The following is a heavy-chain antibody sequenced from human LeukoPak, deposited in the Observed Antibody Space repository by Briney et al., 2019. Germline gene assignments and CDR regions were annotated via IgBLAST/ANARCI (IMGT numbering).Heavy chain of an antibody. CDR1: GFAFGSEA. CDR3: ARTSLSSWPSLLDY. CDR2: ISPGGGTT. Sequence: GGSLRLSCAVSGFAFGSEAMSWVRQSPARGLEWVASISPGGGTTYYADYVKGRFTISRDNSNNSLFVQMNSLRAEDTAVYYCARTSLSSWPSLLDYWGQGTLVTVSS. D-gene: IGHD6-13*01. J-gene: IGHJ4*02. V-gene: IGHV3-23*01.